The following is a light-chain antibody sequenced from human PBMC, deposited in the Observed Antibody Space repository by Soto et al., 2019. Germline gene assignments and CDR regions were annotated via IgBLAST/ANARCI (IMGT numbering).Light chain of an antibody. Sequence: QSALTQPASVSGSPGQSITISCTGTSGDVGAYNYVSWYQQHPGKAPRLMIYDVSNRPSGASNRFSGSKSGNTASLTISELQAEDEADYYCSSFTNTYSYVFGTGTKVTVL. CDR3: SSFTNTYSYV. J-gene: IGLJ1*01. CDR1: SGDVGAYNY. CDR2: DVS. V-gene: IGLV2-14*01.